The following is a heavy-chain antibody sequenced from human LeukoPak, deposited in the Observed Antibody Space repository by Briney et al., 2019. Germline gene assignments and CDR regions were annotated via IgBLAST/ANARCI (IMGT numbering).Heavy chain of an antibody. D-gene: IGHD3-22*01. Sequence: ASVKVSCKASGGTFSSYAISWVRQAPGQGLERMGGIIPIFGTANYAQKFQGRVTITADESTSTAYMELSSLRSEDTAVYYCARGVTYYYDSSGSSKGDAFDIWGQGTMVTVSS. CDR3: ARGVTYYYDSSGSSKGDAFDI. CDR1: GGTFSSYA. V-gene: IGHV1-69*13. CDR2: IIPIFGTA. J-gene: IGHJ3*02.